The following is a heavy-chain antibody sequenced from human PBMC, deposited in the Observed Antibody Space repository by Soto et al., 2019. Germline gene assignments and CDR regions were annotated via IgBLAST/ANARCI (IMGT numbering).Heavy chain of an antibody. J-gene: IGHJ6*02. D-gene: IGHD3-3*01. CDR1: GGSFSGYY. V-gene: IGHV4-34*01. Sequence: XETLSLTCAVYGGSFSGYYWSGMRQPPGKGLEWIGEINHSGSTNYNPSLKSRVTISVDTSKNQFSLKLSSVTAADTAVYYCARGRQYDFWSGYSSRVNYYGMDVWGQGTTVTVSS. CDR2: INHSGST. CDR3: ARGRQYDFWSGYSSRVNYYGMDV.